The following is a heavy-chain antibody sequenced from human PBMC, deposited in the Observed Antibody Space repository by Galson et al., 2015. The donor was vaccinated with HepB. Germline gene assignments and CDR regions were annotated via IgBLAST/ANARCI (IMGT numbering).Heavy chain of an antibody. V-gene: IGHV3-48*01. CDR2: ISSSSSTI. J-gene: IGHJ4*02. D-gene: IGHD3-16*01. CDR1: GFTFSSYS. CDR3: ARDLGDYYFDY. Sequence: SLRLSCAASGFTFSSYSMNWVRQAPGKGLEWVSYISSSSSTIYYADSVKGRFTISRDNAKNSLYLQMNSLRAEDTAVYHCARDLGDYYFDYWGQGTLVTVSS.